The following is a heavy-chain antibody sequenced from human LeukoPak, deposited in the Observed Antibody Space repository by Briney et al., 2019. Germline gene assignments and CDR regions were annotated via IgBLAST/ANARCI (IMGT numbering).Heavy chain of an antibody. Sequence: PGGSLRLSCAASGFTFSSYTIHWVRQAPGKGLEWVAVISDDGTKSYYTDSVKGRFTISRDNSKNTLYLQMNSLRAEDTAVYYCAKDPEVRGVIISTFDYWGQGTLVTVSS. CDR2: ISDDGTKS. D-gene: IGHD3-10*01. V-gene: IGHV3-30*04. CDR1: GFTFSSYT. J-gene: IGHJ4*02. CDR3: AKDPEVRGVIISTFDY.